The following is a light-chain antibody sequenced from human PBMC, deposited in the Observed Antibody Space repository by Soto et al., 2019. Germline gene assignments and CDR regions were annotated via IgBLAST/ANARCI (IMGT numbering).Light chain of an antibody. CDR2: HAS. CDR3: QQYNDWPPLT. Sequence: EIVMTQSPATVSVSPGERATLSCRASQSVSDKLAWYQQKPGQAPRLLIYHASARATGIPARFSGSGSGTEFTLTISSLQSEDVAVYYCQQYNDWPPLTFGGGTKVDIK. CDR1: QSVSDK. V-gene: IGKV3-15*01. J-gene: IGKJ4*01.